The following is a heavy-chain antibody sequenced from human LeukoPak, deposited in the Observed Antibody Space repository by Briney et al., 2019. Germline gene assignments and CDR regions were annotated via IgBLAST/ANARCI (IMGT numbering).Heavy chain of an antibody. D-gene: IGHD4-23*01. J-gene: IGHJ4*02. CDR3: ARASDYGGNSFTLDY. V-gene: IGHV1-2*02. Sequence: ASVKVSCKASGYTFTGYYMHWVRQAPGQGLEWMGWINPNSGGTSYAQKFQGRVTMTRDTSISTAYMELSRLRSDDTAVYYCARASDYGGNSFTLDYWGQGTLVTVSS. CDR2: INPNSGGT. CDR1: GYTFTGYY.